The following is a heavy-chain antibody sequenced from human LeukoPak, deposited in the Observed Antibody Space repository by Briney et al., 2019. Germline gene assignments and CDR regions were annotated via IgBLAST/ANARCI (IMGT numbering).Heavy chain of an antibody. J-gene: IGHJ3*02. CDR1: GFTFSSYA. D-gene: IGHD6-19*01. V-gene: IGHV3-23*01. CDR2: ISGSGGST. CDR3: AKPSEDSSGWYDAFDI. Sequence: PGGSLRLSCAASGFTFSSYAMSWVRQAPGKGLEWVSAISGSGGSTYYADSVNCRFTISRDNSKNTLYLQMNSLSAEDTAVYYCAKPSEDSSGWYDAFDIWGQGSMVTVSS.